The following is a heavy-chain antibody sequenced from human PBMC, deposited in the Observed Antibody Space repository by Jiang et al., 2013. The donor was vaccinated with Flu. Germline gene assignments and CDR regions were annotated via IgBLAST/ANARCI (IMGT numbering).Heavy chain of an antibody. CDR2: INTDGSSI. Sequence: VQLVESGGGLVQPGGSLRLSCAASGFTFSSYWMHWVRQAPGKGLVWVSRINTDGSSITYADSVKGRFTISRDNAKNTLYLQMNSLRAEDTAVYYCARDQGTDLTIIRGLIILSGGMDVWGQGTTVTVSS. V-gene: IGHV3-74*01. D-gene: IGHD3-10*01. CDR1: GFTFSSYW. CDR3: ARDQGTDLTIIRGLIILSGGMDV. J-gene: IGHJ6*02.